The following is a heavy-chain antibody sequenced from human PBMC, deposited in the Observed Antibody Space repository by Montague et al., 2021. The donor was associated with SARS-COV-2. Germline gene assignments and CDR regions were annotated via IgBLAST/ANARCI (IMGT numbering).Heavy chain of an antibody. CDR1: GFTFGDYA. J-gene: IGHJ4*02. CDR3: AKDLSMCGYYFDY. Sequence: SLRLSCAASGFTFGDYAMHWVRQAPGKGLEWVSGITWNSGSIGYXDSVKGRFTISRDNAKNSLYLQMNSLRAEDTALYYCAKDLSMCGYYFDYWGQGTLVTVSS. CDR2: ITWNSGSI. D-gene: IGHD3-22*01. V-gene: IGHV3-9*01.